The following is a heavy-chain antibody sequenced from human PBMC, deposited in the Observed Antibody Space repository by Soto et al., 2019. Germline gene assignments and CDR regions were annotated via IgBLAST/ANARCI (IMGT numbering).Heavy chain of an antibody. CDR1: GGTFSSYA. D-gene: IGHD2-2*02. V-gene: IGHV1-69*13. CDR2: IIPIFGTA. J-gene: IGHJ5*02. CDR3: ARDQARAATAITYIWFDP. Sequence: GASVKVSCKASGGTFSSYAISWVRQAPGQGLEWMGGIIPIFGTANYAQKFQGRVTITADESTSTAYMELSSLRSEDTAVYYCARDQARAATAITYIWFDPWGQGTLVTVSS.